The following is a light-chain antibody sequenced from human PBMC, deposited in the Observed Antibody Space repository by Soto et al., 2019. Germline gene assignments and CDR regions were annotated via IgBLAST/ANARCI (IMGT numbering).Light chain of an antibody. Sequence: DIQMTQSPSSLAASIGDRVTIACRASQSISSYLNWYQQKPGKAPKLLIYGASSLQSGVPSRFSGSGFGTDFTLTISTLKPEDFATYFCQQSYSTPLTFGQGTKVDI. J-gene: IGKJ1*01. CDR1: QSISSY. CDR2: GAS. V-gene: IGKV1-39*01. CDR3: QQSYSTPLT.